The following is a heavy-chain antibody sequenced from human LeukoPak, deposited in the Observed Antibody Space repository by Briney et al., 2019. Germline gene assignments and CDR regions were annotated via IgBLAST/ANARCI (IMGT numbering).Heavy chain of an antibody. CDR1: GFTVSSNY. CDR3: ARDNNHYYDSSGPVDY. V-gene: IGHV3-7*01. J-gene: IGHJ4*02. CDR2: IKQDGSEK. D-gene: IGHD3-22*01. Sequence: GGSLRLSCAASGFTVSSNYMSWVRQAPGKGLEWVANIKQDGSEKYYVDSVKGRFTISRDNAKNSLYLQMNSLRAEDTAVYYCARDNNHYYDSSGPVDYWGQGTLVTVSS.